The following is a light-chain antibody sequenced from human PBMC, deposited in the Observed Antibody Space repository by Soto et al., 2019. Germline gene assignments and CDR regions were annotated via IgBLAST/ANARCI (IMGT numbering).Light chain of an antibody. CDR3: QHYNSYSET. CDR2: GAS. J-gene: IGKJ1*01. V-gene: IGKV3-20*01. Sequence: EIVLTQSPGTLSLSPGERATLSCRASQSVSNSYLAWYQQKPGQAPRLLIYGASNRATGIPDRFSGSGSGTEFTLTISSLQPDDFATYYCQHYNSYSETFGRGTKVDIK. CDR1: QSVSNSY.